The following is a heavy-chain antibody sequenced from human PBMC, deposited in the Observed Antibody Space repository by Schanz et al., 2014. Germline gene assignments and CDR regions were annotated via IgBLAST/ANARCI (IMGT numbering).Heavy chain of an antibody. CDR1: GASISSGGYY. CDR3: TRHRGIPYYPMDV. CDR2: ISYSGST. Sequence: QVQLQESGPGLVKPSQTLSLTCTVSGASISSGGYYWDWIRLLPGKGLEWIGYISYSGSTSFNPSLKSRTTIAVDTSKNQFLQKPSSVTAADTADYYCTRHRGIPYYPMDVWGQGTTVTVS. J-gene: IGHJ6*02. V-gene: IGHV4-31*03. D-gene: IGHD3-16*01.